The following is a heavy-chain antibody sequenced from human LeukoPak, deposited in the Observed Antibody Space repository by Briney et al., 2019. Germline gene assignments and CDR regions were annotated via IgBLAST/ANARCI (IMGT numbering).Heavy chain of an antibody. V-gene: IGHV4-39*07. J-gene: IGHJ6*02. CDR1: GGSISSSSYY. Sequence: PSETLSLTCTVSGGSISSSSYYWGWIRQPPGKGLEWIGSIYYSGSTYYNPSLKSRVTISVDRSKNQFSLKLSSVTAADTAVYYCARGSGSYGYYYYGMDVWGQGTTVTVSS. CDR2: IYYSGST. D-gene: IGHD1-26*01. CDR3: ARGSGSYGYYYYGMDV.